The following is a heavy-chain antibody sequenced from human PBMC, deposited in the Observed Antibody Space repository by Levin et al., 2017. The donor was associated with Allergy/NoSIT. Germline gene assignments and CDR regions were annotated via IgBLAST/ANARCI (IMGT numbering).Heavy chain of an antibody. CDR1: GFTFSSYA. V-gene: IGHV3-23*01. Sequence: PGGSLRLSCAASGFTFSSYAMNWVRQAPGKGLEWVSGIIGGGTTTYYADSVKGRFTISRDNSRNTLYLQMDSLRAEDTALYYCAKVSRGSYFFFDYWGHGTLVTVSS. J-gene: IGHJ4*01. CDR3: AKVSRGSYFFFDY. D-gene: IGHD1-26*01. CDR2: IIGGGTTT.